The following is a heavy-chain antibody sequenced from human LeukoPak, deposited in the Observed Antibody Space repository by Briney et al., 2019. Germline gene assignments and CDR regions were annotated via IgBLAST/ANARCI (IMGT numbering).Heavy chain of an antibody. Sequence: SVQVSCQASGGTFSSYAISWVRQAPGQGLEWMGGIIPIFGTANYAQKFQGRVTITADESTSTAYMELSSLRSEDTAVYYCARDPPSPGTRNYYYYGMDVWGQGTTVTVSS. CDR2: IIPIFGTA. V-gene: IGHV1-69*13. D-gene: IGHD1-14*01. CDR3: ARDPPSPGTRNYYYYGMDV. CDR1: GGTFSSYA. J-gene: IGHJ6*02.